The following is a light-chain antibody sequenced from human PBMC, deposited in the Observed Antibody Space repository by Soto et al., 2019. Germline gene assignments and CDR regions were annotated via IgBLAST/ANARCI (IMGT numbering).Light chain of an antibody. CDR3: KQYNKWPSFT. V-gene: IGKV3-15*01. CDR2: AAS. CDR1: QSVSTS. Sequence: ETVMTQSPATLSLSPGERATLSCRASQSVSTSLAWYQQKPCQAPRLLIYAASTRATGIPARFSGSGSGTEFTLTISSLQSEDFAVYYCKQYNKWPSFTFRPGTKVDIK. J-gene: IGKJ3*01.